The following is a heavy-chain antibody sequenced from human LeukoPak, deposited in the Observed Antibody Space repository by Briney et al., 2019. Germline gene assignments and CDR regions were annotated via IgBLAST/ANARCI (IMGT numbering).Heavy chain of an antibody. J-gene: IGHJ6*02. D-gene: IGHD2-2*01. CDR1: GGSFSGYY. Sequence: SETLSLTCAVYGGSFSGYYWSLIRQPPGKGLEWIGEINHSGSTNYNPSLKSRVTISVDTSKNQFSLKLSSVTAADTAVYYCARVRPVVVVPAATDNYYYYGMDVWGQGTTVTVSS. V-gene: IGHV4-34*01. CDR2: INHSGST. CDR3: ARVRPVVVVPAATDNYYYYGMDV.